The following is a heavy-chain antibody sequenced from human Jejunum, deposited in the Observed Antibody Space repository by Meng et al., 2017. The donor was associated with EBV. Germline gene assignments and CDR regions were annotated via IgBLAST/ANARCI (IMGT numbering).Heavy chain of an antibody. CDR2: ISAHSGNT. V-gene: IGHV1-18*04. J-gene: IGHJ4*02. CDR3: ARDRNMAQDY. D-gene: IGHD5-24*01. Sequence: QVQLVQSGDEVKKPGXSVNVSCKASGYTFTVNGISWVRQAPGQGLEWMGWISAHSGNTNYAQKFQDRVTLSTDTSTSTAYMELRSLRSDDTAVYYCARDRNMAQDYWGQGTLVTVSS. CDR1: GYTFTVNG.